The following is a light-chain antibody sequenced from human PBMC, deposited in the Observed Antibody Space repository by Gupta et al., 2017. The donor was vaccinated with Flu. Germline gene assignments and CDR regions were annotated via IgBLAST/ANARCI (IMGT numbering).Light chain of an antibody. CDR3: LLSYGGPRV. J-gene: IGLJ3*02. CDR1: TGPVIWSHY. Sequence: QAVVTQEPSLTVSPGGTVTLSCASSTGPVIWSHYPYWFQQKPGQAPRTMIYDTSKKQSSTPARFSGSLLGGKAALTLSGAQPEDEADYYCLLSYGGPRVFGRGTKLTVL. V-gene: IGLV7-46*01. CDR2: DTS.